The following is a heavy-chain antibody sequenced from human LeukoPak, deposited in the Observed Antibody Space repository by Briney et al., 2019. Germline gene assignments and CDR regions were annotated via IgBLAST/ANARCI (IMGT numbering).Heavy chain of an antibody. Sequence: SLTLSCAASGFTFSSYWMSWVRQAPRKGQDRVANIKQDGSEKYYVNSVTGRFTISRDNAKNSLYLPVDSLRAEYTAVYYCARNPPPSMVRGVIVFDYYGMDVWGKGTTVTVSS. CDR3: ARNPPPSMVRGVIVFDYYGMDV. D-gene: IGHD3-10*01. CDR1: GFTFSSYW. CDR2: IKQDGSEK. J-gene: IGHJ6*04. V-gene: IGHV3-7*03.